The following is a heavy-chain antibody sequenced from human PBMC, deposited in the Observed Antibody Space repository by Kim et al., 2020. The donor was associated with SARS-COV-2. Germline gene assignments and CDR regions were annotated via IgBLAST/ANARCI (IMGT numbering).Heavy chain of an antibody. V-gene: IGHV3-23*03. CDR3: AKDRLYSSGWYYFDY. Sequence: GKGRFTISGDNSKNTLYLQMNSLRAEDTAVYYCAKDRLYSSGWYYFDYWGQGTLVTVSS. D-gene: IGHD6-19*01. J-gene: IGHJ4*02.